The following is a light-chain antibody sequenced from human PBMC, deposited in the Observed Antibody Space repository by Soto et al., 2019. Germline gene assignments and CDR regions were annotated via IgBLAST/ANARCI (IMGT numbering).Light chain of an antibody. CDR2: GVN. CDR1: SSDVGSHNF. J-gene: IGLJ3*02. V-gene: IGLV2-14*01. CDR3: SSYTSTNTWV. Sequence: QSVLTQPASVSGSPGQSITISCTGTSSDVGSHNFVSWHQQHPGKAPKFMIYGVNNRPSGVSNRFSGSKSGNTASLTISGLPAEDAADYYCSSYTSTNTWVFGGGTKLTVL.